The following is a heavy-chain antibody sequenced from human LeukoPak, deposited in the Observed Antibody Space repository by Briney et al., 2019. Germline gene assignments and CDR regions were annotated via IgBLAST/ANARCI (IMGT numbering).Heavy chain of an antibody. Sequence: GGSLRLSCAASGFTISGYWMSWVRQAPGKGLEWVADIKEDGSEKYYVDSVKGRFTISRDNAENSLYLQMNGLRAEDTAIYYCARDPVGSRDYWGQGTLVTVSS. CDR2: IKEDGSEK. CDR1: GFTISGYW. CDR3: ARDPVGSRDY. D-gene: IGHD6-13*01. J-gene: IGHJ4*02. V-gene: IGHV3-7*05.